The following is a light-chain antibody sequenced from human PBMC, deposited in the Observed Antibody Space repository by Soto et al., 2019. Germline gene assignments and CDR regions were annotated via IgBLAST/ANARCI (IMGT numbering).Light chain of an antibody. Sequence: EIVLTQSPATLSLSPGERATLSCRASQSVSSYLAWYQQKPGQAPRLLIYDASNRAPGIPARFSGSGSGTDFTLTISSLEPEDFAVYYCQQRSNWPQITFGQGTRLEIK. CDR2: DAS. CDR3: QQRSNWPQIT. V-gene: IGKV3-11*01. CDR1: QSVSSY. J-gene: IGKJ5*01.